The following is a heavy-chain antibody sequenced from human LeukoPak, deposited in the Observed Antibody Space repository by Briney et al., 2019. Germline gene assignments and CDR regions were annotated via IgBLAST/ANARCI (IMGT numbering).Heavy chain of an antibody. CDR2: ISSSGSTI. CDR1: GFTFSSYE. V-gene: IGHV3-48*03. Sequence: GGSLRLSCAASGFTFSSYEMNWVRQAPGKGLEWVSYISSSGSTIYYADSVKGRFTISRDNAKNSLYLQMNSMRAEDTAVYYCATSPGLGYGSSLTGVDYWGQGTLVTVSS. CDR3: ATSPGLGYGSSLTGVDY. J-gene: IGHJ4*02. D-gene: IGHD6-6*01.